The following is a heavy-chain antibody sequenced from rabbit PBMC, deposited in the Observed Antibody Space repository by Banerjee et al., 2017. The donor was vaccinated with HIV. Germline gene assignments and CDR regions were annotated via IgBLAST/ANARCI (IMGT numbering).Heavy chain of an antibody. CDR1: GIDFSSYG. V-gene: IGHV1S45*01. CDR3: ARSFNL. CDR2: IYAGSSGTT. J-gene: IGHJ4*01. Sequence: QEQLVESGGGLVQPGGSLKLSCKASGIDFSSYGISWVRQAPGKGLEWIACIYAGSSGTTNYASWAKGRFTISKTSSTTVTLQMTSLTAADTATYFCARSFNLWGQGTLVTVS.